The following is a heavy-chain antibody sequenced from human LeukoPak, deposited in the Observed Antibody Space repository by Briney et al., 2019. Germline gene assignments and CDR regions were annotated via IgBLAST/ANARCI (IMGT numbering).Heavy chain of an antibody. CDR2: IYGGVNT. CDR1: GFTVSSNY. CDR3: AKPAAGSYYFDY. D-gene: IGHD6-13*01. Sequence: GGSLRLSCAASGFTVSSNYMSWVRQAPGKGLEWVSVIYGGVNTVYADSVQGRFTISRDNSKNTLYLQMNSLRAEDTAVYYCAKPAAGSYYFDYWGQGTLVTVSS. J-gene: IGHJ4*02. V-gene: IGHV3-66*04.